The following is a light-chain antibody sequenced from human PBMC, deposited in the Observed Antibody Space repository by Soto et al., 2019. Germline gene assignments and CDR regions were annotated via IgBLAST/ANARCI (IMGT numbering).Light chain of an antibody. CDR3: SSYAGRSVV. J-gene: IGLJ2*01. V-gene: IGLV2-8*01. CDR2: EVN. CDR1: SRDVGAYNY. Sequence: QSALTQPPSASGSPGQSVTISCTGTSRDVGAYNYVSWYQQPPGRAPKLIIYEVNIRPSGVPDRFSASKSGNTASLTGSGLQAEDEGDYYCSSYAGRSVVFGGGTKLTVL.